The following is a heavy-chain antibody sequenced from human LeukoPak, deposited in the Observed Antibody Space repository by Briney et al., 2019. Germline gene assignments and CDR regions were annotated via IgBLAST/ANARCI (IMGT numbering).Heavy chain of an antibody. CDR3: ARDRGSSWSGWFDP. V-gene: IGHV4-59*01. D-gene: IGHD6-13*01. Sequence: SETLSLTCTVSGGSISSYYWSWIRQPPGKGLEWIGYIYYSGSTNHNPSLKSRVTISVDTSKNQFSLKLSSVTAADTAVYYCARDRGSSWSGWFDPWGQGTLVTVSS. CDR1: GGSISSYY. CDR2: IYYSGST. J-gene: IGHJ5*02.